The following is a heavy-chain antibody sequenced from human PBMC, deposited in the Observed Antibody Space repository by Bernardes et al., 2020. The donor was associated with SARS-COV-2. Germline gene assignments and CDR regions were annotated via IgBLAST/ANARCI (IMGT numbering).Heavy chain of an antibody. CDR3: TTLIRGKNFFDS. V-gene: IGHV3-15*01. D-gene: IGHD3-10*01. Sequence: GGSLRLSCEASGFTFNNAWMSWVRQAPGKGLEWVGRIKRESDGGTTDSAAPVHDRFTISRDDSKNTLYLQINSLTTEDTAVYYCTTLIRGKNFFDSWGQGALVTVSS. CDR1: GFTFNNAW. CDR2: IKRESDGGTT. J-gene: IGHJ4*02.